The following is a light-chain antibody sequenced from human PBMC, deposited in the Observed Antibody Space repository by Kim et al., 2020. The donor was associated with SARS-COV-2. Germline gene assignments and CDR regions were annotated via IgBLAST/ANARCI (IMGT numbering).Light chain of an antibody. CDR2: DVN. J-gene: IGLJ3*02. Sequence: QSALTQPASVSASPGQSIAISCTGTSSDVGSYNLISWYQQHPGKAPKLIIYDVNKRPSGVSDRFSGSKSGNTASLTISELQAEDEADYYCSSRSNTIPLVLFGGGTQLTVL. CDR1: SSDVGSYNL. V-gene: IGLV2-14*02. CDR3: SSRSNTIPLVL.